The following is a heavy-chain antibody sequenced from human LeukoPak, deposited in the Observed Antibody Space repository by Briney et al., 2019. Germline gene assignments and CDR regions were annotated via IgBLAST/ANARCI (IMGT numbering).Heavy chain of an antibody. J-gene: IGHJ4*02. D-gene: IGHD6-13*01. CDR3: ARSYSSSWEY. CDR1: GYSFNSYW. V-gene: IGHV5-51*01. Sequence: GGSLKTLCKGLGYSFNSYWNGWVRQMPGKGVEWMGIIYPGDSDTRYSPSFQGQVTISADKSISTAYRQWSSLKASDTAMYYCARSYSSSWEYWGQGTLVTVSS. CDR2: IYPGDSDT.